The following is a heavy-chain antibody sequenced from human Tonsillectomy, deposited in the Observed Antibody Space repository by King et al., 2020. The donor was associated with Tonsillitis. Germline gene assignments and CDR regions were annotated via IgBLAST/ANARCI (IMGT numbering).Heavy chain of an antibody. CDR1: GFTFSDYY. J-gene: IGHJ6*03. CDR3: ARGRTTGSYMDV. D-gene: IGHD4-17*01. CDR2: ISGSSTFR. V-gene: IGHV3-11*06. Sequence: VQLVESGGGLVKPGGSLRLSCVASGFTFSDYYMSWIRQAPGKGLEWISYISGSSTFRNYADSVKGRFTISRDNAKNSLNLQMNSLRAEDTAVYFCARGRTTGSYMDVWGKGTTVTVSS.